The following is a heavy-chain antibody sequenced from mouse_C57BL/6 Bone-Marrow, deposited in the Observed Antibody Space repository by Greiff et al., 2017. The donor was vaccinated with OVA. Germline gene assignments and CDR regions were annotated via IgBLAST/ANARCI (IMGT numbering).Heavy chain of an antibody. Sequence: EVMLVESGGGLVKPGGSLKLSCAASGFTFSSYAISWVRQTPEKRLEWVATISDGGSYTYYPDNVKGRFTISRDNAKNNLYLQMSHLKSEDTAMYYCARGWSYWGQGTLVTVSA. V-gene: IGHV5-4*03. CDR3: ARGWSY. D-gene: IGHD3-3*01. CDR2: ISDGGSYT. J-gene: IGHJ3*01. CDR1: GFTFSSYA.